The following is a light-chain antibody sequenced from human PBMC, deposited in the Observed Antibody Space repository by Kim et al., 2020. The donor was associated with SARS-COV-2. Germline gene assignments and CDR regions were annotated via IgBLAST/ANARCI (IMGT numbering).Light chain of an antibody. CDR2: KDS. Sequence: SYDLTQPPSVSVSPGQTARITCSGDALPKQYAYWYQQKPGQAPVLVIYKDSERPSGIPERFSGSSSGTTVTLTISGVQAEDEADYYCQSADSSGTYWVFGGGTQLTVL. CDR3: QSADSSGTYWV. CDR1: ALPKQY. J-gene: IGLJ3*02. V-gene: IGLV3-25*03.